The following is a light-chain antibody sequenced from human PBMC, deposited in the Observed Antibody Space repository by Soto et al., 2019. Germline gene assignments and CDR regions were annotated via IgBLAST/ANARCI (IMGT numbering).Light chain of an antibody. Sequence: VIWMTQSPSVLSASTGDRVTISCRMSQGNSSYLAWYQQRPGKAPELLIYAASNLQSGVPSRFRGSRSGTEFTLTVSSLQPEDFATYYCLQDHDDSWTFGQGTKVDIK. CDR3: LQDHDDSWT. CDR2: AAS. J-gene: IGKJ1*01. CDR1: QGNSSY. V-gene: IGKV1D-8*03.